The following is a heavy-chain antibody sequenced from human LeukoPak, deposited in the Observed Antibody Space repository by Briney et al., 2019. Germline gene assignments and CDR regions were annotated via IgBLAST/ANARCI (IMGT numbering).Heavy chain of an antibody. J-gene: IGHJ4*02. V-gene: IGHV1-69*05. Sequence: SVKVSCKASGGTFSSYAISWVRQAPGQGLEWMGGIIPIFGTANYAQKFQGRVTITTDESTSTAYMELSSLRSEDTAVYYCARVTGGCTGCYGPSSPNYWGQGTLVTVSS. D-gene: IGHD2-2*01. CDR3: ARVTGGCTGCYGPSSPNY. CDR1: GGTFSSYA. CDR2: IIPIFGTA.